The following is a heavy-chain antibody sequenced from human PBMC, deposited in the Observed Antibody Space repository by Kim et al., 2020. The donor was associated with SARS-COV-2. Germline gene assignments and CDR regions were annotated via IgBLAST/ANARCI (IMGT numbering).Heavy chain of an antibody. CDR1: GFTFSSYW. CDR3: ARFSRGILTGYPFGY. D-gene: IGHD3-9*01. V-gene: IGHV3-7*03. Sequence: GGSLRLSCAASGFTFSSYWMSWVRQAPGKGLEWVANIKQDGSEKYYVDSVKGRFTISRDNAKNSLYLQMNSLRAEDTAVYYCARFSRGILTGYPFGYWGQGTLVTVSS. CDR2: IKQDGSEK. J-gene: IGHJ4*02.